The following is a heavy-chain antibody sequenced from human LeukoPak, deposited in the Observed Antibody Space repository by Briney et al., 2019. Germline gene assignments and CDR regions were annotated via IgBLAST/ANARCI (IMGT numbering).Heavy chain of an antibody. D-gene: IGHD3-10*01. J-gene: IGHJ4*02. CDR3: ARTSSVPPFDY. CDR2: IYHSGST. V-gene: IGHV4-38-2*02. Sequence: PWETLSLTCTVSGYSLRRGYYWGWFRPPPGTWLEWIGSIYHSGSTYYKQSLKSRVTISVDTSKNQLSLTLSSVIAADTAVYYCARTSSVPPFDYWGQGTLVTVSS. CDR1: GYSLRRGYY.